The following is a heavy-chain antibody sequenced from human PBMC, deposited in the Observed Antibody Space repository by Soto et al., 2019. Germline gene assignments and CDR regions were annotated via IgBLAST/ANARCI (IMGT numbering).Heavy chain of an antibody. Sequence: EVQLVESGGGLVKPGGSLRLSCAVSGFTFISHTLNWVRQAPGKGLEWVSSISGSGSPYYADSVKGRFTISRDNSKDTVYLQMSSLRVEDTAIYYCARPGGQLVPFDNWGQGTLVTVS. V-gene: IGHV3-21*01. J-gene: IGHJ4*02. D-gene: IGHD6-6*01. CDR1: GFTFISHT. CDR2: ISGSGSP. CDR3: ARPGGQLVPFDN.